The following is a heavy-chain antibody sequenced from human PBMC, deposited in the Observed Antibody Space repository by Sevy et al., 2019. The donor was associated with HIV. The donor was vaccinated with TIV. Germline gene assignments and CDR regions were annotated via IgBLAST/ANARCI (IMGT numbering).Heavy chain of an antibody. Sequence: GGSLRLSCAASEFTFSDHGMHWVRQAPGKGLDWVAAISYDGNNRYYADSVKGRFTISRDNSKNTLYLQMDSVRPEDTAVYYCAKEDYGGNLPNYFASWGQGTRVTVSS. CDR3: AKEDYGGNLPNYFAS. CDR1: EFTFSDHG. D-gene: IGHD4-17*01. V-gene: IGHV3-30*18. J-gene: IGHJ4*02. CDR2: ISYDGNNR.